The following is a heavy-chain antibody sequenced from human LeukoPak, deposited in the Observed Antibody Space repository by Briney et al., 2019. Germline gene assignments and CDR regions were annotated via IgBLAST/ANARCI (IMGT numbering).Heavy chain of an antibody. CDR1: GFTFSSYE. J-gene: IGHJ6*04. D-gene: IGHD5-18*01. Sequence: GGSLRLSCAASGFTFSSYEMNWVRQAPGKGLEWVSYISSSGSTIYYADSVKGRFAISRDNAKNSLYLQMNSLRAEDTAVYYCARVSRYSYGYEHYYYGMDVWGKGTTVTVSS. CDR3: ARVSRYSYGYEHYYYGMDV. CDR2: ISSSGSTI. V-gene: IGHV3-48*03.